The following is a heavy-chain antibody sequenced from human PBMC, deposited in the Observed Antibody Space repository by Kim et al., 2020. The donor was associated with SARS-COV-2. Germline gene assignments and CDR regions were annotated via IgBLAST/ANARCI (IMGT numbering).Heavy chain of an antibody. CDR2: IYHSGST. D-gene: IGHD2-2*01. V-gene: IGHV4-4*02. CDR3: AGGAVVPTAPKYYYYYGMYV. Sequence: SETLSLTCAVSGGSISSSNWWSWVRQPPGTGLGWIGEIYHSGSTNYNPSLKSRVTISVDKSKNQFSLKLNSVTAADTAVYYCAGGAVVPTAPKYYYYYGMYVWGQGTTVTVSS. CDR1: GGSISSSNW. J-gene: IGHJ6*02.